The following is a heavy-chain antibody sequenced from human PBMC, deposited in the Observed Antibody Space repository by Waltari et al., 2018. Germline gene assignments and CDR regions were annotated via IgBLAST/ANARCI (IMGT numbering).Heavy chain of an antibody. D-gene: IGHD3-3*01. CDR3: ANLGYYDCWSGSNSDFAY. CDR1: GFTFSSYA. V-gene: IGHV3-23*04. J-gene: IGHJ4*02. Sequence: EVQLVESGGGLVQPGGSLRLSCAASGFTFSSYAMNWVRQAPGKGLEWVSAISGSGDSTYYADSVKGRFTISRDNSKNTLYVQMNSLRAEDTAVYYCANLGYYDCWSGSNSDFAYWGQGTLVIVSS. CDR2: ISGSGDST.